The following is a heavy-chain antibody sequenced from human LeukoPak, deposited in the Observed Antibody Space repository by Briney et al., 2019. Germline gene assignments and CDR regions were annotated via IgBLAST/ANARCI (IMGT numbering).Heavy chain of an antibody. CDR2: INPNSGDT. Sequence: ASVKVSCKASGYTFSGSYIHWVRQAPGQGLEWLGRINPNSGDTNYAQNLHGRVTMTRDTSITTAYMELNSLTSDDTAVYYCARDYSGEWEQLTGWWFDPWGQGTLVIVSS. D-gene: IGHD1-26*01. V-gene: IGHV1-2*06. CDR3: ARDYSGEWEQLTGWWFDP. J-gene: IGHJ5*02. CDR1: GYTFSGSY.